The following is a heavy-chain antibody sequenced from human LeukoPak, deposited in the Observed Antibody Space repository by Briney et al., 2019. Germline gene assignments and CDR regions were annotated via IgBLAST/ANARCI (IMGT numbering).Heavy chain of an antibody. CDR2: IYSGGST. V-gene: IGHV3-66*01. CDR1: GFSVSRNY. J-gene: IGHJ4*02. CDR3: ARKTDHQTGGDY. D-gene: IGHD1-1*01. Sequence: GGSLRLSCAASGFSVSRNYMTWVRQAPGEGLEWVSLIYSGGSTSYEDSVKGRFTISRDNSKNTLYLQMNSLRAEDTAVYYCARKTDHQTGGDYWGQGTLVTVSS.